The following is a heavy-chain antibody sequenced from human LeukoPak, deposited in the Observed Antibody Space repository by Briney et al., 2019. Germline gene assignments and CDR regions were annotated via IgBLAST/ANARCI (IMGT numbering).Heavy chain of an antibody. D-gene: IGHD3-22*01. CDR3: ARRTLGTMIVGN. V-gene: IGHV4-39*01. CDR2: IHHGGTT. Sequence: SGTLSLTCTVSSGSISTSNYYWGWVRQSPGKGLEWIGEIHHGGTTNYNPSLKSRVTISVDKSKNQFSLKLSSVTAADTAVYYCARRTLGTMIVGNWGQGTLVTVSS. CDR1: SGSISTSNYY. J-gene: IGHJ4*02.